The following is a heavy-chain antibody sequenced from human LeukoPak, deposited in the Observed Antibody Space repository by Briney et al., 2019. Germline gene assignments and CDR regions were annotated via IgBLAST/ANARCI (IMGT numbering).Heavy chain of an antibody. CDR3: ARESHLAAAGIAGDY. V-gene: IGHV1-3*01. CDR1: GYTFTSYA. Sequence: ASVKVSCKASGYTFTSYAMHWVRQAPGQRLEWMGWINAGNGNTKYSQKFQGRVTITRDTSASTAYMELSSLRSEDTAVYYCARESHLAAAGIAGDYWGQGTLVTVSS. D-gene: IGHD6-13*01. J-gene: IGHJ4*02. CDR2: INAGNGNT.